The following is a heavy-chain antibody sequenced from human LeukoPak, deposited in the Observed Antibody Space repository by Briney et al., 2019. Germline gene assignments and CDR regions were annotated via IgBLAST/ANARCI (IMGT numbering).Heavy chain of an antibody. Sequence: PGGSLRLSCAASGFTFSSYSMNWVRQAPGRGLEWVSYISSSSSTIYYADSVKGRFTISRDNAKNSLYLQMNSLRAEDTAVYYCARGPNYDYVWGSRNAFDIWGQGTMVTVSS. CDR1: GFTFSSYS. CDR2: ISSSSSTI. D-gene: IGHD3-16*01. J-gene: IGHJ3*02. CDR3: ARGPNYDYVWGSRNAFDI. V-gene: IGHV3-48*01.